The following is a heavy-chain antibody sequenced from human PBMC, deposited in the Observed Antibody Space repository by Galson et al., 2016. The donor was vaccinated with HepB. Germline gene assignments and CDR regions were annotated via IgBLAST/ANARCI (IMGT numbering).Heavy chain of an antibody. CDR3: AAGGRGIATRPYYFDY. CDR1: GFKFSDYY. D-gene: IGHD6-6*01. V-gene: IGHV3-11*06. CDR2: TSSGGSYS. J-gene: IGHJ4*02. Sequence: SLRLSCAASGFKFSDYYMTWIRQTPGKGLEWVSYTSSGGSYSDHADSVNGRFTISRDNSKNSRYLQMNSRRAEDTAVYYCAAGGRGIATRPYYFDYWGQGILVTVSS.